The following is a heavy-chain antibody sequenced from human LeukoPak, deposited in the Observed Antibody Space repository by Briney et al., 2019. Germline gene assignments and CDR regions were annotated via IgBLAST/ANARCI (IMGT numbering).Heavy chain of an antibody. CDR3: AREDYYDSSGYLDY. V-gene: IGHV4-31*03. D-gene: IGHD3-22*01. CDR2: IYYSGTT. CDR1: GGSISSSGYY. J-gene: IGHJ4*02. Sequence: SETLSLTCTVSGGSISSSGYYWSWLRQHPGKGLEWIGYIYYSGTTYYNPSLKSRVTISVDTSKNQFSLKLFSVTAADTAVYYCAREDYYDSSGYLDYWGRGTLVTVSS.